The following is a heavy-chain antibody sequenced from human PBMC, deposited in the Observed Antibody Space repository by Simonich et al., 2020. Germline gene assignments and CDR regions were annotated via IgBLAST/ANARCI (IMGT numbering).Heavy chain of an antibody. J-gene: IGHJ3*02. CDR3: AREQARGGAFDI. V-gene: IGHV3-21*01. CDR1: GFTFSSYS. D-gene: IGHD3-16*01. Sequence: EVQLVESGGGLVKPGGSLRLSCAASGFTFSSYSMNWVRQAPGKGLEWVSSISSSSSYKNYADSVKGRFTISRDNAKNSLYLQMNSLRAEDTAVYYCAREQARGGAFDIWGQGTMVTVSS. CDR2: ISSSSSYK.